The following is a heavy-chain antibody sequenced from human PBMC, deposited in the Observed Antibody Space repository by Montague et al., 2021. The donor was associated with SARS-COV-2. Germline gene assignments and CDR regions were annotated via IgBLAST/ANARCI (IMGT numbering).Heavy chain of an antibody. CDR1: GGSISSSSYY. Sequence: SETLSLTCTVSGGSISSSSYYWGWIRQPPGKGLEWIGSIYYTGSTHYNPSLKSRVTISVDTSKNQFSLKLSSVTAADTAVYYCARDTRIAMLVVVTRYGLDLGGQGTTGTVSS. J-gene: IGHJ6*02. V-gene: IGHV4-39*07. CDR2: IYYTGST. D-gene: IGHD3-22*01. CDR3: ARDTRIAMLVVVTRYGLDL.